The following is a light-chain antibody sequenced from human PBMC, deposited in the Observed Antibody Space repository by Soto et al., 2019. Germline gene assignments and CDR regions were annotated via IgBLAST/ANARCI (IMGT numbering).Light chain of an antibody. CDR1: SSDVGGYNY. V-gene: IGLV2-14*01. Sequence: QSALTQPASVSGSPGQSITISCTGTSSDVGGYNYVSWYQQHPGKTPKLMIYDVSNRPSGVSNRFSGSRAGNTASLFISGLQTEDEADYYCSSYTVSSTVIFGGGTKLTFL. J-gene: IGLJ2*01. CDR3: SSYTVSSTVI. CDR2: DVS.